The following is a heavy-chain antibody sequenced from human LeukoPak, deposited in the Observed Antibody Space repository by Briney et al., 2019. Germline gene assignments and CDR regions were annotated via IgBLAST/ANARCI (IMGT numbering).Heavy chain of an antibody. CDR2: ISATTIYR. V-gene: IGHV3-21*01. D-gene: IGHD5-24*01. CDR3: ARIGLGRDAYNSFDY. CDR1: GFTFSNYD. Sequence: GESLRLSCAASGFTFSNYDMTWVRQAPGKGLEWVSSISATTIYRFSAGSVRGRFTISRDNVENSLYLQMNDLRREDTAVYYCARIGLGRDAYNSFDYWGQGTLVIVSS. J-gene: IGHJ4*02.